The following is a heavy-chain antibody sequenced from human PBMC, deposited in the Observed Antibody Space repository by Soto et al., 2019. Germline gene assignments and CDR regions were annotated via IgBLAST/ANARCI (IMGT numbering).Heavy chain of an antibody. V-gene: IGHV4-30-2*01. CDR3: AAGGGPPRYN. D-gene: IGHD1-1*01. Sequence: QLQLQESGSGLVKPAQTLSLTGAVSGGSISRGGYSWSWIRQPPGKGMEWIGYIYHSGSTYYNPSLKCRVTLSVYMTKYQFSLKLSSVPAADTAVYYCAAGGGPPRYNWGQGPLVTVSS. CDR1: GGSISRGGYS. CDR2: IYHSGST. J-gene: IGHJ4*02.